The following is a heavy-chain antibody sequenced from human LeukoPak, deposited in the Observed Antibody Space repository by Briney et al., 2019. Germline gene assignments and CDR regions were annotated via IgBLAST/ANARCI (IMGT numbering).Heavy chain of an antibody. V-gene: IGHV4-4*07. D-gene: IGHD4-17*01. Sequence: SETLSLTCTVSGGSISSYYWSWIRQPAGKGLEWIGRIYTSGSTYYNPSLKSRVTISVDTSKNQFSLKLSSVTAADTAVYYCARLYTVTTWVDVWGKGTTVTVSS. CDR2: IYTSGST. CDR3: ARLYTVTTWVDV. J-gene: IGHJ6*04. CDR1: GGSISSYY.